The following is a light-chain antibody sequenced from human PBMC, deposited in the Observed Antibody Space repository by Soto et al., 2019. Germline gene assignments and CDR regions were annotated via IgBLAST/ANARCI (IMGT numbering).Light chain of an antibody. V-gene: IGKV3-20*01. CDR2: GTS. CDR3: QQHGSSLMWT. J-gene: IGKJ1*01. CDR1: QSVRSSY. Sequence: EIVLTQSPDTLSLSPGERATLSCRASQSVRSSYLAWDQQKPGQAPRLLIYGTSTRATGIPDRFSGSGSGTDFPLTISRLGPEDFAVYYCQQHGSSLMWTFGQGTKVDIK.